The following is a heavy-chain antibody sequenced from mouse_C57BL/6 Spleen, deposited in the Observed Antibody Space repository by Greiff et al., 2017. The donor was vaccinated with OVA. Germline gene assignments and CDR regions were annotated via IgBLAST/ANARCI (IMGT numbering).Heavy chain of an antibody. V-gene: IGHV1-4*01. CDR2: INPSSGYT. Sequence: VQLQQSGAELARPGASVKMSCKASGYTFTSYTMHWVKQRPGQGLEWIGYINPSSGYTKYNQKFKDKATLTADKSSSTAYMQLSSLTSEDSAVYYCAREESFITAVVAKAYWGQGTLVTVSA. D-gene: IGHD1-1*01. J-gene: IGHJ3*01. CDR1: GYTFTSYT. CDR3: AREESFITAVVAKAY.